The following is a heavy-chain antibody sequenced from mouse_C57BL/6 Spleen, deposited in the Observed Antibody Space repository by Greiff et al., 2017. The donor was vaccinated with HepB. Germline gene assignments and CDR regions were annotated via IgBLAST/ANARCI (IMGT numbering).Heavy chain of an antibody. Sequence: VQLQQSGPELVKPGASVKISCKASGYSFTDYNMNWVKQSNGKSLEWIGVINPNYGTTSYNQKFKGKATLTVDQSSSTAYMQLNSLTSEDSAVYYCARIYYYGSSYKRYFDVWGTGTTVTVSS. CDR1: GYSFTDYN. D-gene: IGHD1-1*01. J-gene: IGHJ1*03. V-gene: IGHV1-39*01. CDR3: ARIYYYGSSYKRYFDV. CDR2: INPNYGTT.